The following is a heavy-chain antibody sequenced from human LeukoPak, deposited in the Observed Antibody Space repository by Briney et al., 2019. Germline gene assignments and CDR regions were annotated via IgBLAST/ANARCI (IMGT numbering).Heavy chain of an antibody. CDR2: IKEDGSEK. J-gene: IGHJ4*02. D-gene: IGHD2-15*01. V-gene: IGHV3-7*01. Sequence: RGSLRLSCAASGFSFSRHWINWVRQAPGKGLEWVANIKEDGSEKYYVDSVKGRFTISRDNAKNSLYLQMNSLRAEDTAVYYCARGAYCSGGSCHCDYWGQGTLVTVSS. CDR1: GFSFSRHW. CDR3: ARGAYCSGGSCHCDY.